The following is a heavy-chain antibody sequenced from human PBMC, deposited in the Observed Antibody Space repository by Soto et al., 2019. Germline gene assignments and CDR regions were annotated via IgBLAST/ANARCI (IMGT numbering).Heavy chain of an antibody. V-gene: IGHV1-69*04. CDR2: IIPILGIA. D-gene: IGHD3-10*01. CDR1: GGTFSSYT. Sequence: SVKVSCKASGGTFSSYTISWVRQALGQGLEWMGRIIPILGIANCAQKFQGRVTITADKSTSTAYMELSSLRSEDTAVYYCARDLGTGYYYGSGSSYYYYGMDVWGQGTTVTVSS. CDR3: ARDLGTGYYYGSGSSYYYYGMDV. J-gene: IGHJ6*02.